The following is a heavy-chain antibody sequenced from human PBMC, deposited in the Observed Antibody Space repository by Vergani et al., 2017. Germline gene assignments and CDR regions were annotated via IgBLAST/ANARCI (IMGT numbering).Heavy chain of an antibody. Sequence: QLQLQESGPGLVKPSETLSLTCTVSGGSISSSSYYWGWIRQPPGKGLEWIGSIYYSGSTYYNPSLKSRVTISVDTSKNQFSLKLSSVTAADTAVYYCAREKLEAAEDAFDIWGQGTMVTVSS. CDR3: AREKLEAAEDAFDI. D-gene: IGHD1-1*01. CDR2: IYYSGST. J-gene: IGHJ3*02. V-gene: IGHV4-39*02. CDR1: GGSISSSSYY.